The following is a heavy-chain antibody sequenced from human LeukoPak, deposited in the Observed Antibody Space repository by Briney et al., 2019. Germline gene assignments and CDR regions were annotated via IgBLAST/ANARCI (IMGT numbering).Heavy chain of an antibody. J-gene: IGHJ4*02. V-gene: IGHV1-24*01. Sequence: GASVKVSCKVSGYSLLEVAIHWVRQAPGKGLEWVGSFDPEDGEDGETHYAQKLQGRVTMTEDASTDTAYMELNSLRSEDTAVYYCAMTDRYAGRPFDYWGQGTLVTVSS. D-gene: IGHD5-12*01. CDR1: GYSLLEVA. CDR2: FDPEDGEDGET. CDR3: AMTDRYAGRPFDY.